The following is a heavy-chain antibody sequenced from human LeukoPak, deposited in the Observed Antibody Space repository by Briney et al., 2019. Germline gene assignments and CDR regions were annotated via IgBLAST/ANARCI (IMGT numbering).Heavy chain of an antibody. J-gene: IGHJ6*04. CDR1: GFTFSAYG. V-gene: IGHV3-33*03. D-gene: IGHD3-10*02. CDR3: AELGITMIGGV. Sequence: GGSLRLSCAASGFTFSAYGMHWVRQAPGKGLEWVGVIRYDGTNQYYADSVRGRFTISRDNAKNSLYLQMNSLRAEDTAVYYCAELGITMIGGVWGKGTTVTISS. CDR2: IRYDGTNQ.